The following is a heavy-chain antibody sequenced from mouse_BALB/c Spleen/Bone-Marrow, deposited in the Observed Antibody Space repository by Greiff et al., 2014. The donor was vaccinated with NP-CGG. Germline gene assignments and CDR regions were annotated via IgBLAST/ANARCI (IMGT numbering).Heavy chain of an antibody. CDR3: ARRNGNYYFDY. CDR1: GYSITSGYS. J-gene: IGHJ2*01. CDR2: IHYSGTT. V-gene: IGHV3-1*02. Sequence: EVQLQQSGPDLVKPSQSLSLTCTVTGYSITSGYSWHWIRQFPGNKLEWMSYIHYSGTTNYNPSLKSRISITRATSKNQFFLQLNSVTTEDTATYYCARRNGNYYFDYWGQGTTLTVSS. D-gene: IGHD2-1*01.